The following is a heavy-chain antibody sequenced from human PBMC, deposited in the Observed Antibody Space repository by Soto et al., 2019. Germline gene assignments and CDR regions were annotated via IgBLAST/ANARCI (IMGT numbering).Heavy chain of an antibody. Sequence: QVQLVESGGGVVQPGRSLRLSCAASGFTFSSYGMHWVRQAPGKGLEWVAVIWYDGSNKYYADSVKGRFTISRDNSKNTRYLQMNSPRAEDTAVYYCARIPNYGSGSYYRYYYYYMDVWGKGTTVTVSS. D-gene: IGHD3-10*01. CDR2: IWYDGSNK. J-gene: IGHJ6*03. CDR3: ARIPNYGSGSYYRYYYYYMDV. CDR1: GFTFSSYG. V-gene: IGHV3-33*01.